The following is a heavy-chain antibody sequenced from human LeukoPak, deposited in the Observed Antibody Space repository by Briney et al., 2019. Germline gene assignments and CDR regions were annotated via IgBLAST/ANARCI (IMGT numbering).Heavy chain of an antibody. CDR1: GGSFSGYY. CDR3: ARVGAIAARRGGWFDP. CDR2: INHSGST. Sequence: SETLSLTCAVYGGSFSGYYWSWIRQPPGKGLEWIGEINHSGSTNYNPSLKSRVTISVDTSKNQFSLKLSSVTAADTAVYYCARVGAIAARRGGWFDPWGQGTLVTVSS. D-gene: IGHD6-6*01. J-gene: IGHJ5*02. V-gene: IGHV4-34*01.